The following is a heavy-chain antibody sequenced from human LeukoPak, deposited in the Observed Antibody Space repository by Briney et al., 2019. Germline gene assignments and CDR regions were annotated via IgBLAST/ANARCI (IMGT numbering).Heavy chain of an antibody. D-gene: IGHD4-17*01. J-gene: IGHJ6*02. Sequence: SETLSLTCTVSGGSISSYYWSWIRQPPGKGLEWIGYIYYGGSTNYNPSLKSRVTISVDTSKNQFSLKLSSVTAADTAVYYCARLDYGDPEDYGMDVWGQGTTVTVSS. CDR3: ARLDYGDPEDYGMDV. V-gene: IGHV4-59*01. CDR2: IYYGGST. CDR1: GGSISSYY.